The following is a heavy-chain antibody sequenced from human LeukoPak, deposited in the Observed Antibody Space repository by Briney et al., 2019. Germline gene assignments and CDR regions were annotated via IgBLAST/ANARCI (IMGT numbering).Heavy chain of an antibody. D-gene: IGHD3-3*01. CDR1: GFTFSSYA. CDR2: ISYDGSNK. V-gene: IGHV3-30*04. J-gene: IGHJ6*03. CDR3: ARTAYDFWSGYYYCYYYMDV. Sequence: PGRSLRLSCAASGFTFSSYAMHWVRQAPGKGLEWVAVISYDGSNKYYADSVKGRFTISRDNSKNTLYLQMNSLRAEDTAVYYCARTAYDFWSGYYYCYYYMDVWGKGTTVTVSS.